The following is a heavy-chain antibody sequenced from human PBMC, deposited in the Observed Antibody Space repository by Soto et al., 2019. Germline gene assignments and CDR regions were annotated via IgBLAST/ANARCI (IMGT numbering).Heavy chain of an antibody. V-gene: IGHV3-30-3*01. CDR1: GFTFSSYA. Sequence: QVQLVESGGGVVQPGRSLRLSCAASGFTFSSYAMHWVRQAPGKGLEWVAVISYDGSNKYYADSVKGRFTISRDNSKNTLYLQMNSLRAEDTAVYYCARSDIVATITDYYYYGMDVWGQGTTVTGSS. J-gene: IGHJ6*02. D-gene: IGHD5-12*01. CDR3: ARSDIVATITDYYYYGMDV. CDR2: ISYDGSNK.